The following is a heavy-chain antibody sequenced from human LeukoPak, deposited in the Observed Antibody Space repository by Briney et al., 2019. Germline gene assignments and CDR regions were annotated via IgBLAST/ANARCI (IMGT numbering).Heavy chain of an antibody. Sequence: GGSLRLSCEASGFTFGDYAMHWVRQAPGKGLEWVSLISWDGSSTYYADSVKGRFTISRDNSKNSLFLQMNSLRAEDTALYYCAKDLPYSSKYYAMDQWGQGTLVTVSS. CDR1: GFTFGDYA. CDR2: ISWDGSST. D-gene: IGHD3-3*01. CDR3: AKDLPYSSKYYAMDQ. V-gene: IGHV3-43D*03. J-gene: IGHJ4*02.